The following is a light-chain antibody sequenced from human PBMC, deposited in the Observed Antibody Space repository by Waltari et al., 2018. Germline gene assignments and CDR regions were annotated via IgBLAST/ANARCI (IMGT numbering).Light chain of an antibody. J-gene: IGLJ1*01. Sequence: SALTQPASVSGSPGQSITISCTGPSSDIGVYNHVSWYQQHPGKAPKLMVYHVTNRPSRVSDRFSASKSDYATSLTISGLQAENEADYYCSSYTPNISDVFGTETRVTVL. CDR3: SSYTPNISDV. CDR1: SSDIGVYNH. CDR2: HVT. V-gene: IGLV2-14*03.